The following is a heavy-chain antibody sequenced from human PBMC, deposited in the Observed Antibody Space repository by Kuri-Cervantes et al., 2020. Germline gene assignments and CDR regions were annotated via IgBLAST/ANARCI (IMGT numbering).Heavy chain of an antibody. V-gene: IGHV3-30*01. J-gene: IGHJ6*02. CDR1: EFTFSNYA. D-gene: IGHD5-12*01. CDR2: ISYDGSNK. CDR3: AKYRALYYYYGMDV. Sequence: GESLKISCAASEFTFSNYAMHWVRQAPGKGLEWVAVISYDGSNKYYADSVKGRFTISRDNSKNTLYLQMNSLRAEDTAVYYCAKYRALYYYYGMDVWGQGTTVTVSS.